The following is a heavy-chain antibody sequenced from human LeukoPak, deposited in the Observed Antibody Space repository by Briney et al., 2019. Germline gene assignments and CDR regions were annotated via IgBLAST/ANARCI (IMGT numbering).Heavy chain of an antibody. D-gene: IGHD2-8*01. V-gene: IGHV3-7*01. CDR1: RFTFRTYW. CDR2: IKQDGSEK. Sequence: PGGSLRLSCAASRFTFRTYWMSWVRQAPGKGLEWVANIKQDGSEKYYMDSVKGRFTISRDNAKNSLYLQMNSLRAEDTALYYCARDGVYRSSAPDYWGQGTLVTVSS. CDR3: ARDGVYRSSAPDY. J-gene: IGHJ4*02.